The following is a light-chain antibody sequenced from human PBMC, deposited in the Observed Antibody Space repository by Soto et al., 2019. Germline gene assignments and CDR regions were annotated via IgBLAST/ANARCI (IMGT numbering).Light chain of an antibody. V-gene: IGKV3-11*01. CDR2: DAS. CDR1: QSVSSY. CDR3: QQRSNWPPIT. J-gene: IGKJ5*01. Sequence: EIVLTPSPATLSLSPGERATLSCRASQSVSSYLAWYQQKPGQAPRLLIYDASNRATGIPAMFSGSGSGTDLSLTISSLETADFAVYYCQQRSNWPPITFGPGTRLEIK.